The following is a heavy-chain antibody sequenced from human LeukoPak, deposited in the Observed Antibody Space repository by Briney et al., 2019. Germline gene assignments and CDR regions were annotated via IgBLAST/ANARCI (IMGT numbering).Heavy chain of an antibody. J-gene: IGHJ6*02. CDR3: AKIWYYDFWSGLYYYGMDV. CDR1: GFTFSSYA. Sequence: GGSLRLSCAASGFTFSSYAMPWVRQAPGKGLEWVAVISYDGSNKYYADSVKGRFTISRDNSKNTLYLQMNSLRAEDTAVYYCAKIWYYDFWSGLYYYGMDVWGQGTTVTVSS. V-gene: IGHV3-30-3*02. D-gene: IGHD3-3*01. CDR2: ISYDGSNK.